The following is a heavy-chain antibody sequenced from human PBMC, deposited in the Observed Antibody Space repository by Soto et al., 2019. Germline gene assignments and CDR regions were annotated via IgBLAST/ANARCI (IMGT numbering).Heavy chain of an antibody. CDR3: AKDAGVDARPGLLRAGYYYGMDV. Sequence: GFLRLSCVSSGFTFSSHAMSWVRQAPGKGLEWVSAISGSGGSTYYADSVKGRFTISRDNSKNTLYLQMNSLRDEDTAVYYCAKDAGVDARPGLLRAGYYYGMDVWGQGTTVTVSS. CDR2: ISGSGGST. J-gene: IGHJ6*02. CDR1: GFTFSSHA. D-gene: IGHD6-6*01. V-gene: IGHV3-23*01.